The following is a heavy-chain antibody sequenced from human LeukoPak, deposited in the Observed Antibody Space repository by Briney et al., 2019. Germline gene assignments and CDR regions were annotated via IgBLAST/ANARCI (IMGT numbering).Heavy chain of an antibody. J-gene: IGHJ4*02. Sequence: SSETLSLTCTVSSGSISSYYWSWLRQPPGKGLEWIGYIHHSVSPTYNPSLKSRVTISVDTSKNQFSLKMSSVTAADTAVYYCARDILMVGATHYFDYWGQGTLVTVSS. D-gene: IGHD1-26*01. CDR3: ARDILMVGATHYFDY. V-gene: IGHV4-59*01. CDR2: IHHSVSP. CDR1: SGSISSYY.